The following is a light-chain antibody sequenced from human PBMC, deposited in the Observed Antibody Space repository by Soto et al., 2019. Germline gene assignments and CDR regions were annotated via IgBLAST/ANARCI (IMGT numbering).Light chain of an antibody. CDR1: SSDVGGYNF. CDR3: SSYAGINDYVV. V-gene: IGLV2-8*01. CDR2: EVT. J-gene: IGLJ2*01. Sequence: QSALTQPPSASGSPGQSVTISCTGTSSDVGGYNFVSWYQQYPGRAPKLIVFEVTKRPSGVPDRFSGSKSGNTASLTVSGLQAEDEADYYCSSYAGINDYVVFGGGTKLNVL.